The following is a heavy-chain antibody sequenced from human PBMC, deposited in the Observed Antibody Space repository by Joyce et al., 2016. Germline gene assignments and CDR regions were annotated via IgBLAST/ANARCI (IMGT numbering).Heavy chain of an antibody. CDR3: TRGSGTGWFDP. CDR1: GFSFRDFW. CDR2: INEDGSEK. Sequence: VYLVESGGGLVQPGGSLRLSCAASGFSFRDFWMGWVRQAPGKGLEWVAQINEDGSEKNYMDSLRGRFTISRDNAKNSVDLQINSLRVEDTAVYYCTRGSGTGWFDPWGQGALVTISS. D-gene: IGHD6-13*01. V-gene: IGHV3-7*03. J-gene: IGHJ5*02.